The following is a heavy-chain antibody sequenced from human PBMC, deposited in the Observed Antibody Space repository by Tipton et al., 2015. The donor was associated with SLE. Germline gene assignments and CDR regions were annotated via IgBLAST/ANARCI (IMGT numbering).Heavy chain of an antibody. CDR3: AATRDNHGDYWTWAGYMDV. CDR1: GGSISLTSFN. CDR2: VFHTGNT. J-gene: IGHJ6*03. Sequence: TLSLTCSVSGGSISLTSFNWGWIRPPPGKGLEWIGCVFHTGNTYYNPSLKSRVTISVDTSKNEFYLKLRSVTAADTAVYYCAATRDNHGDYWTWAGYMDVWGKGTTVTVSS. D-gene: IGHD3-3*01. V-gene: IGHV4-39*07.